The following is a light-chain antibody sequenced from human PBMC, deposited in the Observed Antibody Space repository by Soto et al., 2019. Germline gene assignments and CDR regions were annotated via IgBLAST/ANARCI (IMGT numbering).Light chain of an antibody. Sequence: QSALTQPASVSGSPGQSITISCTGTSTDVGGYNYVSWYQQHPGKAPTLMISDVSNRPSGVSIRFSGSKSGNTASLTISGLQAEDEADYYCNSYSSSTTLYLFGTGTKVTVL. J-gene: IGLJ1*01. CDR1: STDVGGYNY. CDR3: NSYSSSTTLYL. V-gene: IGLV2-14*01. CDR2: DVS.